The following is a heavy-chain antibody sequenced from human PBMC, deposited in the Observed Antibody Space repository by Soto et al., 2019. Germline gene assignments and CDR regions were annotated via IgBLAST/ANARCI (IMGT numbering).Heavy chain of an antibody. D-gene: IGHD3-22*01. Sequence: GGSLRLSCTASGFTFSRHAMTWVRQAPGKGLEWVSGLSDSGGSIYYADSVKGRFTISRDNSMNTLYLQMNTLRAEDTAIYYCARAYYYDSSGYPTAFDYWGQGTLVTVSS. CDR2: LSDSGGSI. V-gene: IGHV3-23*01. CDR3: ARAYYYDSSGYPTAFDY. CDR1: GFTFSRHA. J-gene: IGHJ4*02.